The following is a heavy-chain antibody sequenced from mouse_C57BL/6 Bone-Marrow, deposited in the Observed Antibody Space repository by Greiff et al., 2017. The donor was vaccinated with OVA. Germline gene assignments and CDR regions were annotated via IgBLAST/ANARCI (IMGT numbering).Heavy chain of an antibody. CDR3: ARKYYSNPWFAY. V-gene: IGHV1-55*01. D-gene: IGHD2-5*01. CDR2: IYPGSGST. CDR1: GYTFTSYW. J-gene: IGHJ3*01. Sequence: QVQLQQPGAELVKPGASVKMSCKASGYTFTSYWITWVKQRPGQGLEWIGDIYPGSGSTNYNEKFKSKATLTVDTSSSTAYMQLSSLTSEDSAVYYCARKYYSNPWFAYWGQGTLVTVSA.